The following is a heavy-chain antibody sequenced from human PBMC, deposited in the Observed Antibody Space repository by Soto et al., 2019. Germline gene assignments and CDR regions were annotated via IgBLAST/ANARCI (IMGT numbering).Heavy chain of an antibody. D-gene: IGHD3-10*01. CDR3: TRDIGGKGAY. Sequence: LRLSCAASGFTFSSYWMHWVRQVPGKGLLWVSRIDEYGSTINYADSVRGRFTISRDNARNTLYLEMNSLRAEDTALYYCTRDIGGKGAYWGPGTLVTVSS. J-gene: IGHJ4*02. CDR2: IDEYGSTI. V-gene: IGHV3-74*01. CDR1: GFTFSSYW.